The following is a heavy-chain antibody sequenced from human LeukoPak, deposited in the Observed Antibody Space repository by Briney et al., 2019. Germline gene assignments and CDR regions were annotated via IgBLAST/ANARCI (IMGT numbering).Heavy chain of an antibody. J-gene: IGHJ1*01. CDR1: GGTFSGYA. V-gene: IGHV1-69*06. CDR2: IIPMFGRT. D-gene: IGHD3-10*01. CDR3: ARDQGLWFGELLPHGEYFQH. Sequence: SVKVSCKASGGTFSGYAFSWVRQAPGQGLEWMGGIIPMFGRTNYAQTFQGRVTITADKSTSTAYMELTSLRSDDTAVYYCARDQGLWFGELLPHGEYFQHWGQGTLVTVSS.